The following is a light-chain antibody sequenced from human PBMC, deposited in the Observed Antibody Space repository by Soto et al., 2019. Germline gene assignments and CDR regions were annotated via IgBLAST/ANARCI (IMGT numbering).Light chain of an antibody. CDR2: WAS. Sequence: DILMTQSPDSLAVSLGERATINCKSSRSILYSSNNENFLAWYQQKPGQSPKLLIYWASTRESGVPDRFSGSGSGTDFTLTISSLQAEDVAVYYCQQYLAIPRTFGQGTKVDIK. CDR1: RSILYSSNNENF. V-gene: IGKV4-1*01. J-gene: IGKJ1*01. CDR3: QQYLAIPRT.